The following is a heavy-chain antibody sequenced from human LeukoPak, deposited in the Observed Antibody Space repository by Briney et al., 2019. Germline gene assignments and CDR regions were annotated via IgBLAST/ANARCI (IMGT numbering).Heavy chain of an antibody. Sequence: PGGSLRLSCAASGFTFSSYAMSWVRQAPGKGLEWVSSISSSSSYIYYADSVKGRFTISRDNAKNSLYLQMNSLRAEDTAVYYCARDYDILTGYLFYYYYGMDVWGQGTTVTVSS. V-gene: IGHV3-21*01. CDR2: ISSSSSYI. CDR3: ARDYDILTGYLFYYYYGMDV. D-gene: IGHD3-9*01. CDR1: GFTFSSYA. J-gene: IGHJ6*02.